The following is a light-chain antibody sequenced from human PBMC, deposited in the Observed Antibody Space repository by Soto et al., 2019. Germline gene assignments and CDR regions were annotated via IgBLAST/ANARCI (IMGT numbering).Light chain of an antibody. CDR2: DVS. CDR1: SSDIGSYNY. V-gene: IGLV2-14*01. J-gene: IGLJ2*01. Sequence: QSVLTQPASVSGSPGQSITISCTGTSSDIGSYNYVSWYQQHPGIAPKLMIYDVSNRPSGVSNRFSGSKSGNTASLTISGLQAEDEADYYCSSYTSSSTLVFGGGTKVTVL. CDR3: SSYTSSSTLV.